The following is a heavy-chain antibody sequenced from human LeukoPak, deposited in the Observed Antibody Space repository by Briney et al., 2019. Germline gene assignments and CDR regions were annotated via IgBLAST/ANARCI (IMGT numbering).Heavy chain of an antibody. D-gene: IGHD5-24*01. V-gene: IGHV4-39*07. CDR1: GGSISSSSYY. Sequence: SETLSLTCTVSGGSISSSSYYWGWVRQPPGKGLEWIGSIYYSGSTYYNPSLKSRVTISVDTSKKQFSLKVSSVTAADTAVYYCASQTDGYNSLFDYWGQGTLVTVSS. CDR3: ASQTDGYNSLFDY. J-gene: IGHJ4*02. CDR2: IYYSGST.